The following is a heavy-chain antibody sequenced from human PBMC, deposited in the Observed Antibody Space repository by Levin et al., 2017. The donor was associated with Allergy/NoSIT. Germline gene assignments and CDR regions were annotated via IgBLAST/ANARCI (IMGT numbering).Heavy chain of an antibody. V-gene: IGHV3-74*01. CDR2: INSDGSST. CDR1: GFTSSSHW. Sequence: GGSLRLSCAASGFTSSSHWMHWVRQVPGKGLVWVSRINSDGSSTSYADSVKGRYTISRDNAENTLYLQMNSLRVEDTAVYLCVRGRVGTENVFDIRGQGTRVTVTS. CDR3: VRGRVGTENVFDI. J-gene: IGHJ3*02. D-gene: IGHD1-26*01.